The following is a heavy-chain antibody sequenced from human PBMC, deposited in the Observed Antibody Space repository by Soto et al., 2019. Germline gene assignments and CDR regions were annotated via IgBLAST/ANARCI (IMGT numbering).Heavy chain of an antibody. D-gene: IGHD3-22*01. CDR1: GFTFSSYA. CDR2: ISYDGSNK. J-gene: IGHJ4*02. CDR3: ARSSDSSGYYDFDY. V-gene: IGHV3-30-3*01. Sequence: PGGSLRLSCAASGFTFSSYAMHWVRQAPGKGLEWVAVISYDGSNKYYADSVKGRFTISRDNSKNTLYLQMNSLRAEDTAVYYCARSSDSSGYYDFDYWGQGTLVTVSS.